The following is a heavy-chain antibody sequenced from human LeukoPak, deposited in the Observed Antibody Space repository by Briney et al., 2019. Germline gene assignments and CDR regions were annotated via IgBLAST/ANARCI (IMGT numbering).Heavy chain of an antibody. V-gene: IGHV3-7*01. CDR3: ARGSGYYDSSGYSTY. D-gene: IGHD3-22*01. J-gene: IGHJ4*02. CDR1: GFTFSSYW. CDR2: IKQDGSEK. Sequence: AGGSLRLSCAASGFTFSSYWMSWVRQAPGKGLEWVANIKQDGSEKYYVDSVKGRFTISRDNAKNSLYLQMNSLRAEDTAVYYCARGSGYYDSSGYSTYWGQGTLVTVSS.